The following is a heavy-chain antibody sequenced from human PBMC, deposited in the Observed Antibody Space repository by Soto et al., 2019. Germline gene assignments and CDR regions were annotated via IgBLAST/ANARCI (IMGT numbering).Heavy chain of an antibody. CDR3: AKDRVPLVSSWGTPSGKGYYGMDV. J-gene: IGHJ6*02. Sequence: GGSLRLSCAASGFTFSSYGMHWVRQAPGKGLEWVAVISYDGSNKYYADSVKGRFTISRDNSKNTLYLQMNSLRAEDTAVYYCAKDRVPLVSSWGTPSGKGYYGMDVWGQGTTVTVSS. V-gene: IGHV3-30*18. D-gene: IGHD6-6*01. CDR1: GFTFSSYG. CDR2: ISYDGSNK.